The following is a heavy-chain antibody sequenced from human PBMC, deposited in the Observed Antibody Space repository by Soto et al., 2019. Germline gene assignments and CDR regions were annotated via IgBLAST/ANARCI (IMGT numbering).Heavy chain of an antibody. Sequence: GGSLRLSCAASGFSISSDAMSWVRQAPGKGLEWVSGISGSGANTNYADSVKGRFAISIDNSKNTLYLQMSSLRAEDTAVYYCAKRQSGNFGPFDPWGQGTLVTVSS. CDR3: AKRQSGNFGPFDP. V-gene: IGHV3-23*01. CDR2: ISGSGANT. D-gene: IGHD2-21*02. J-gene: IGHJ5*02. CDR1: GFSISSDA.